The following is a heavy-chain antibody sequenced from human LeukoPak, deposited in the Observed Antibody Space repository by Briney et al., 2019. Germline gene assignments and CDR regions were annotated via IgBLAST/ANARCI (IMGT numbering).Heavy chain of an antibody. V-gene: IGHV3-21*01. CDR3: ARHYCSGGSCYGLDL. CDR2: ISSSSSYI. Sequence: PGGSLRLSCAASGFTFSSYSMNWVRQAPGKGLEWVSSISSSSSYIYYADSVKGRFTISRDNAKNSLYLQMNSLRAEDTAVYYCARHYCSGGSCYGLDLWGRGTLVTVSP. D-gene: IGHD2-15*01. CDR1: GFTFSSYS. J-gene: IGHJ2*01.